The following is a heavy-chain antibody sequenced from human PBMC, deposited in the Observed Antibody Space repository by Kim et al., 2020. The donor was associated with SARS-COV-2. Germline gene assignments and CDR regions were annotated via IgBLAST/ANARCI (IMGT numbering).Heavy chain of an antibody. D-gene: IGHD5-12*01. V-gene: IGHV1-46*01. J-gene: IGHJ6*02. CDR3: AREDILATLGGVDYYYGIDV. CDR2: INPSGGGA. Sequence: AAVKVSCKASGYTFTNYYMHWVRQAPGQGLEWMGLINPSGGGANFAQKFQGRVTMTRDTSTSTVYMELSSLRSEDTAVYYCAREDILATLGGVDYYYGIDVWGQGTTVTVSS. CDR1: GYTFTNYY.